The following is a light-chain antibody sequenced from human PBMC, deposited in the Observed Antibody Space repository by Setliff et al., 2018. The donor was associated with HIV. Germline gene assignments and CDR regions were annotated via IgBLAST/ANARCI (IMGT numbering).Light chain of an antibody. V-gene: IGLV2-14*03. CDR1: ASDVGGYNY. CDR3: SSYTSTSTPYV. J-gene: IGLJ1*01. Sequence: QSVLTQPASVSGSPGQSITISCTGSASDVGGYNYVSWYQQQRGKAPKLIIYDVTHRPSGVSHRFSASKSGNTASLTISGLQAEDEADYYCSSYTSTSTPYVFGTGTKVTVL. CDR2: DVT.